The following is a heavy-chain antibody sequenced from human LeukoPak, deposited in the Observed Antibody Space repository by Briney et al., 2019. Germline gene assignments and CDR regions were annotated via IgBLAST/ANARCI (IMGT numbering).Heavy chain of an antibody. Sequence: QPGGSLRLSCAASGFTFSSYAMSWVRQAPGKGLEWVSAISGSGGSTYYADSVKGRSTISRDNSKNTLYLQMNSLRAEDTAVYYCARDLFGMMAVYYYYYMDVWGKGTTVTVSS. V-gene: IGHV3-23*01. CDR1: GFTFSSYA. CDR3: ARDLFGMMAVYYYYYMDV. D-gene: IGHD3-10*01. J-gene: IGHJ6*03. CDR2: ISGSGGST.